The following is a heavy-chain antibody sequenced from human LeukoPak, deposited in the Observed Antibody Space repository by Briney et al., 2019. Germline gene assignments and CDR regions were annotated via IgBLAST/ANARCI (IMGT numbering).Heavy chain of an antibody. CDR1: GGSISSYY. J-gene: IGHJ3*02. CDR3: AREGIGGYCSSTSCEGAFDI. V-gene: IGHV4-4*07. CDR2: IYTSGST. Sequence: SETLSLTCTVSGGSISSYYWSWLRQPAGKGLEWLGRIYTSGSTNYNPSLKSRVTMSVDTSKNQFSLKLSSVTAADTAVYYCAREGIGGYCSSTSCEGAFDIWGQGTMVTVSS. D-gene: IGHD2-2*01.